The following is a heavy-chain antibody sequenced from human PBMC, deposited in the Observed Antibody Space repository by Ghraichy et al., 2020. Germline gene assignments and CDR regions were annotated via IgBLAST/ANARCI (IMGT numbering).Heavy chain of an antibody. J-gene: IGHJ4*02. Sequence: GGSLRLSCGASGFSFSTYNMNWVRQAPGKGLEWISYITYSSSTVYYADSVKDRFTISRDNGMNSLFLQMNSLRDEDTAVYYCARDDCSGTSCHIDYWGQGTLVTVSS. CDR2: ITYSSSTV. V-gene: IGHV3-48*02. CDR1: GFSFSTYN. D-gene: IGHD2-2*01. CDR3: ARDDCSGTSCHIDY.